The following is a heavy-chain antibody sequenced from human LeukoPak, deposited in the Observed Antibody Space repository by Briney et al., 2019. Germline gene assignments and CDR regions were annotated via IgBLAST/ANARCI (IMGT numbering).Heavy chain of an antibody. Sequence: ASVKVSCKASGGTFSSYVISWVRQAPGQGLEWMGGIIPIFGAPNYAQKFQDRVTLTTDESTSTAYMELSSLRSEDTAVYYCASPRPGAAPHRYGGLGSDSYPNLYYYYYMDVWGKGTTVTVSS. V-gene: IGHV1-69*05. CDR2: IIPIFGAP. J-gene: IGHJ6*03. CDR3: ASPRPGAAPHRYGGLGSDSYPNLYYYYYMDV. D-gene: IGHD3-16*01. CDR1: GGTFSSYV.